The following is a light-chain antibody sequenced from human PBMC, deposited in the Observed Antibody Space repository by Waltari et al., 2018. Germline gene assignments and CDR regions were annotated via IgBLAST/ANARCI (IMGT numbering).Light chain of an antibody. Sequence: QSALTQPASVSGSPGQSISISCTGTSSDVGGYNYVYWYQQHPGKAPKLLLYDVSNRPSGVSNRFSGSKSGNTASLTISGLQAEDEADYYCSSYTSSSTLVFGGGTKLTVL. CDR1: SSDVGGYNY. J-gene: IGLJ2*01. CDR3: SSYTSSSTLV. V-gene: IGLV2-14*03. CDR2: DVS.